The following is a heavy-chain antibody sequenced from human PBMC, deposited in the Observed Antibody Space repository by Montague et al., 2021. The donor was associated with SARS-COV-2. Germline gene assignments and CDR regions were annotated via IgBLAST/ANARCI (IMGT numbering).Heavy chain of an antibody. D-gene: IGHD3-22*01. CDR2: IYYSGST. J-gene: IGHJ6*02. V-gene: IGHV4-39*07. CDR3: ARDIRIPMLIVIQGYGMDV. Sequence: TLSLTCTVSGGSISSSSSYWGWIRQPPGMGLEWIGSIYYSGSTYYNPSLKSRIIISVDTSKNQFSLRLTSVTAADTAVYYCARDIRIPMLIVIQGYGMDVWGQGTTVTVSS. CDR1: GGSISSSSSY.